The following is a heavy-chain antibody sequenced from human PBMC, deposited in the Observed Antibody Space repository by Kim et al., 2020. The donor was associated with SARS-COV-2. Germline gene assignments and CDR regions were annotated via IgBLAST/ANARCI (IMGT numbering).Heavy chain of an antibody. D-gene: IGHD3-22*01. CDR3: ARQWLRYYFDY. CDR2: T. Sequence: TNDNPSLKRRVTISVDKSKNQFSRKLSSVTAADTAVYYCARQWLRYYFDYWGQGTLVTVSS. V-gene: IGHV4-4*02. J-gene: IGHJ4*02.